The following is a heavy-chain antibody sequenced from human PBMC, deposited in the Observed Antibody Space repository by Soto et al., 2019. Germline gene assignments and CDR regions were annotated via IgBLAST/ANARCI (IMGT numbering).Heavy chain of an antibody. Sequence: GGSLRLSCAASGFPFSIYGMHLVRQSPGKGLEWVAVISYDGSNKYYADSVKGRFTISRDNSKNTLYLQMKSLRDEDTAVYYCAKDGGGAICDYWGKG. J-gene: IGHJ4*02. CDR1: GFPFSIYG. CDR2: ISYDGSNK. CDR3: AKDGGGAICDY. D-gene: IGHD3-16*02. V-gene: IGHV3-30*18.